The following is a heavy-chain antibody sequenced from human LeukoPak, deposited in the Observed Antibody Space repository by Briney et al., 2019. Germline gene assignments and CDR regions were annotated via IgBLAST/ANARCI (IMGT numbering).Heavy chain of an antibody. V-gene: IGHV1-69*13. CDR3: ATSFGV. CDR1: GGSFSSFV. J-gene: IGHJ4*02. D-gene: IGHD2-8*01. CDR2: IIPMFDAP. Sequence: ASVKVSCKASGGSFSSFVLSWVRQAPGQGLEWMGVIIPMFDAPKYAQKFQGRVTINADDFTSTAYMELNSLKSEDTAVYFCATSFGVWGQGSLVTVSS.